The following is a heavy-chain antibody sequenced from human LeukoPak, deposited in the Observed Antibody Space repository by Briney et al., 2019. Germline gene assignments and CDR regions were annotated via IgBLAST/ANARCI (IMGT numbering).Heavy chain of an antibody. D-gene: IGHD3-10*01. Sequence: ASVKVSCKASGYTFTGYYMHWVRQAPGQGLEWMGWINPNSGGTNYAQKFQGRVTMTRDTSIRTAYMELSRLRSDDTAVYYCARFGKSYFGSGSYLPHLYGMDVWGQGTTVTVSS. CDR1: GYTFTGYY. CDR2: INPNSGGT. V-gene: IGHV1-2*02. CDR3: ARFGKSYFGSGSYLPHLYGMDV. J-gene: IGHJ6*02.